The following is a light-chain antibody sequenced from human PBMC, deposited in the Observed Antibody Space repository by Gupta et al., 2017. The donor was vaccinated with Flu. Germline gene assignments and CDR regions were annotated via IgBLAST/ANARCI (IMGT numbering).Light chain of an antibody. CDR2: AAS. V-gene: IGKV3-20*01. CDR3: QQGNDSPRT. J-gene: IGKJ1*01. Sequence: IVLMHSPGTLSLAPGVRATLSCKASPHIRSTYLAWYQQKPGQAPRLLIYAASNRATGIPDRFSGSGSGTDFTLTISRLEPEDSAVYYCQQGNDSPRTFGQGTKVEIK. CDR1: PHIRSTY.